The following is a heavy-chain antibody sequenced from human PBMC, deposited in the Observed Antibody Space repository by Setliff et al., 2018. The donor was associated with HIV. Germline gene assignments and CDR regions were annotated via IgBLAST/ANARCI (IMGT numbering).Heavy chain of an antibody. CDR2: IYYSGGT. D-gene: IGHD1-26*01. Sequence: SETLSLTCTVSGGSISSSSYYWGWIRQPPGKGLEWIGSIYYSGGTYYKSSLKSRLIISLDTSKNQFSLNLRSVTAADTAVYFCASGGHRLHDYWGQGTLVTVSS. V-gene: IGHV4-39*07. J-gene: IGHJ4*02. CDR3: ASGGHRLHDY. CDR1: GGSISSSSYY.